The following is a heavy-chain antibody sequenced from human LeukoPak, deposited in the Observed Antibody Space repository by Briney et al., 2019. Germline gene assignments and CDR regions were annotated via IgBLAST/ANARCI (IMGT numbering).Heavy chain of an antibody. J-gene: IGHJ4*02. CDR2: ISNSDFST. V-gene: IGHV3-23*01. CDR1: GITFSNYA. CDR3: AKATGYLL. D-gene: IGHD5-18*01. Sequence: GGSLRLSCAASGITFSNYAMSWVRQAPGKGLEWVSTISNSDFSTYYADSVKGRFTISRDNSENTLYLQMNSLRAEDTALYYCAKATGYLLWGQGTLVTVSS.